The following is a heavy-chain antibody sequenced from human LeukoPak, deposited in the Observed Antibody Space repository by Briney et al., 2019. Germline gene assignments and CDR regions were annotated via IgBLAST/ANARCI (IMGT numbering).Heavy chain of an antibody. Sequence: SETLSLTCTVSGGSISSSSYYWGWIRQPPGKGLEWIGSIYYSGSTYYNPSLKSRVTISVDTSKNQFSLKLSSVTAEDTAVYYCARGYGSGSQDPYYYYGMDVWGQGTTVTVSS. V-gene: IGHV4-39*07. CDR3: ARGYGSGSQDPYYYYGMDV. CDR1: GGSISSSSYY. D-gene: IGHD3-10*01. CDR2: IYYSGST. J-gene: IGHJ6*02.